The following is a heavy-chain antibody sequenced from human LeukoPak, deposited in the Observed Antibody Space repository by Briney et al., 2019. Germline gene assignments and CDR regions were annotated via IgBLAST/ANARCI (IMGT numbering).Heavy chain of an antibody. CDR2: MNPNSGNT. V-gene: IGHV1-8*01. D-gene: IGHD6-13*01. CDR3: ARLGSIAAAGSNQDY. J-gene: IGHJ4*02. Sequence: ASVKVSCKASGYTFTSYDINWVRQATGQGLEWMGWMNPNSGNTGYAQKFQGRVTMTRNTSISTAYMELSSLRSEGTAVYYCARLGSIAAAGSNQDYWGQGTLVTVSS. CDR1: GYTFTSYD.